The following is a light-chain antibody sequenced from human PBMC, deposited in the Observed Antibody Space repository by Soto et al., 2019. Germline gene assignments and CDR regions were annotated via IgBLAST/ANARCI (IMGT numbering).Light chain of an antibody. CDR1: SSDVGDYNY. V-gene: IGLV2-14*01. CDR2: EVS. CDR3: SSYTSSSTLGV. Sequence: QSALTQPASVSGSPGQSITISCTGTSSDVGDYNYVSWYQQHPGKAPKLMIYEVSNRPSGVSNRFSGSKSANTASLTISGLQAEDEADYYCSSYTSSSTLGVFGTGTKVTVL. J-gene: IGLJ1*01.